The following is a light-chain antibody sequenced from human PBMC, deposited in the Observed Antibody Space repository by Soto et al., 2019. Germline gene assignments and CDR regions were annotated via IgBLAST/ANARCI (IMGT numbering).Light chain of an antibody. CDR3: QQYYSYPRT. CDR1: QSITK. J-gene: IGKJ1*01. V-gene: IGKV1-5*03. CDR2: RAS. Sequence: DIQMTHSASTLASSVGCRVTSTFRTSQSITKLGWYQQKPGKAPQVLIYRASSLDPGVPSRFSGSGSGTDFTLTISCLQSEDFATYYCQQYYSYPRTFGQGTKVDIK.